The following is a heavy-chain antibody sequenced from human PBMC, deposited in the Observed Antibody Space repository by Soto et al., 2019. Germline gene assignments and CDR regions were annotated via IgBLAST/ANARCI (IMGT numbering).Heavy chain of an antibody. CDR3: ARDNIVSKGYGMDV. V-gene: IGHV4-4*07. J-gene: IGHJ6*02. CDR2: IHSSGTF. CDR1: GASISNAY. D-gene: IGHD5-12*01. Sequence: QVQLQESGPGLVKPSETLSLTCTVSGASISNAYWSWSRQAAGKRLVWIGRIHSSGTFNYNPSLKSRVSISRDTSKNQISLKLSSVTAADTAVYYCARDNIVSKGYGMDVWGQGTTVTVSS.